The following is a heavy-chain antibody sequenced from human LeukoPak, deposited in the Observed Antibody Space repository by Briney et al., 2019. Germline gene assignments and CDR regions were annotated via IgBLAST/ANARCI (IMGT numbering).Heavy chain of an antibody. D-gene: IGHD5-12*01. J-gene: IGHJ4*02. V-gene: IGHV3-30*18. CDR2: ISYDGSNK. CDR1: GFNFSSYA. CDR3: AKVATTYFDY. Sequence: PGGSLRLSWAASGFNFSSYAMSWVRQAPGKGLEWVAVISYDGSNKYYADSVKGRFTISRDNSKNTLYLQMNSLRAEDTAVYYCAKVATTYFDYWGQGTLVSVSS.